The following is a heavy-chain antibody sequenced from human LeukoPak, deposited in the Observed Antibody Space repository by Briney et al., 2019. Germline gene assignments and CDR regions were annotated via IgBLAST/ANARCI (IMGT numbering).Heavy chain of an antibody. D-gene: IGHD4-11*01. CDR3: ARDRYDYDAFDI. CDR1: GGSISSYY. CDR2: IYYSGST. V-gene: IGHV4-59*01. J-gene: IGHJ3*02. Sequence: SETLSLTCTVSGGSISSYYWSWLRQPPGKGLEWIGYIYYSGSTNYNPSLKSRVTISVDTSKNQFSLKLSSVTAADTAVYYCARDRYDYDAFDIWGQGTMVTVSS.